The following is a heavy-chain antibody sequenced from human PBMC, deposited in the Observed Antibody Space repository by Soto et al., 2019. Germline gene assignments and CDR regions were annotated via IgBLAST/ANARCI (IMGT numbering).Heavy chain of an antibody. J-gene: IGHJ4*02. Sequence: QITLKESGPTLVKPTQTLTLTCSTSGFSLIDSGVAVGWIRPPPGKALDWLALVYWDDDKRYSPSLRTRLTITRDTSKNQVVLTMTNIDPVDTATYYCVHTYADHAGYYFDFWGQGTLVTVSS. CDR3: VHTYADHAGYYFDF. CDR2: VYWDDDK. V-gene: IGHV2-5*02. CDR1: GFSLIDSGVA.